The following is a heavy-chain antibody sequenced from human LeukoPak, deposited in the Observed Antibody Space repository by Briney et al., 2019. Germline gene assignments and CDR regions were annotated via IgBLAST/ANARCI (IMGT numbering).Heavy chain of an antibody. V-gene: IGHV3-74*01. CDR3: ARWYSVGYSRY. CDR1: GFSFRNYS. D-gene: IGHD6-13*01. Sequence: GGSQSSCSAASGFSFRNYSMDLVRQAPGKGLVWVSRISADGSNTPYADSVKGRFTISRDNAKNTLYLQMNSLRAEDTAVYFCARWYSVGYSRYWGKGHLVTVSS. CDR2: ISADGSNT. J-gene: IGHJ4*02.